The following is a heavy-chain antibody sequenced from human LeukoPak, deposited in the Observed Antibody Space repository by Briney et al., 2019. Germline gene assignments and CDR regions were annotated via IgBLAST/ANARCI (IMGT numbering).Heavy chain of an antibody. J-gene: IGHJ6*02. Sequence: GGSLRLSCAASGFTLEDYAMHWVRQAPGKGLEGVAGMSWNRDKIVYADSVQGRFIISRDNAKNSLYLQMDSLRAEDTALYHCAKAIDYFYFGMDVWGRGTTVTVSS. V-gene: IGHV3-9*01. CDR3: AKAIDYFYFGMDV. CDR1: GFTLEDYA. CDR2: MSWNRDKI.